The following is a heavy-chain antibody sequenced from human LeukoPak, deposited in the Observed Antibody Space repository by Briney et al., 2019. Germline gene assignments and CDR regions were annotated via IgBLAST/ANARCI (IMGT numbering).Heavy chain of an antibody. CDR2: IYHSGST. Sequence: SETLSLTCAVSGGSISSSNWWSWVRQPPGKGLEWVGEIYHSGSTNYNPSLKSRVTISVDKSKNQFSLKLSSVTAADTAVYYCARWGAAAGTDYWCFDLWGRGTLVTVSS. V-gene: IGHV4-4*02. D-gene: IGHD6-13*01. CDR1: GGSISSSNW. CDR3: ARWGAAAGTDYWCFDL. J-gene: IGHJ2*01.